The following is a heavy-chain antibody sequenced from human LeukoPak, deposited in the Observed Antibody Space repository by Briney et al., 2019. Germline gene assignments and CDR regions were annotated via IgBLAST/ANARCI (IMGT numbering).Heavy chain of an antibody. V-gene: IGHV4-4*07. CDR1: GGSISSYY. CDR2: IYTSGST. CDR3: ARSPPHIVVVTAIPYFDY. Sequence: KPSETLSLTCTVSGGSISSYYWSWIRQPAGKGLEWIGRIYTSGSTNYNPSLKSRVTMSVDTSKNQFSLKLSSVTAADTAVYYCARSPPHIVVVTAIPYFDYWGQGTLVTVSS. D-gene: IGHD2-21*02. J-gene: IGHJ4*02.